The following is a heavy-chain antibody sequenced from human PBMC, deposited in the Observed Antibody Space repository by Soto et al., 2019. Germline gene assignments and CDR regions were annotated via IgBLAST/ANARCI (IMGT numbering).Heavy chain of an antibody. Sequence: PGGSLRLSCSASGITFNTHAMTWVRQAPGKGLEWVSSISGGGSSTYYADSVKGRFFISRDNAKNTVSLHMNSLRGEDTAVYYCATGAYYYDSSVSLPAYWGPGTLVTVSS. CDR2: ISGGGSST. CDR1: GITFNTHA. J-gene: IGHJ4*02. CDR3: ATGAYYYDSSVSLPAY. V-gene: IGHV3-23*01. D-gene: IGHD3-22*01.